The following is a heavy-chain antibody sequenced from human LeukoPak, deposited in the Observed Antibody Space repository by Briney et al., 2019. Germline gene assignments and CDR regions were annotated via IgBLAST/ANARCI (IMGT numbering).Heavy chain of an antibody. J-gene: IGHJ3*02. V-gene: IGHV3-9*03. CDR1: GFTLSYSA. CDR2: ISWNSGSI. Sequence: PGGSLRLSCAVSGFTLSYSAMSWVRQAPGKGLEWVSGISWNSGSIGYADSVKGRFTISRDNAKNSLYLQMNSLRAEDMALYYCAKCRDSSSSRGAFDIWGQGTMVTVSS. CDR3: AKCRDSSSSRGAFDI. D-gene: IGHD6-6*01.